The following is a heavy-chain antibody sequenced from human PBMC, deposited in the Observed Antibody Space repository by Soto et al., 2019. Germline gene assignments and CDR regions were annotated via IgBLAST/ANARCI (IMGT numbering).Heavy chain of an antibody. D-gene: IGHD5-18*01. Sequence: GGSLRLSCAASGFTFSSYSMNWVRQAPGKGLEWVSSISSSSSYIYYADSVKGRFTISRDNAKNSLYLQMNSLRAEDTAVYYCARDRDTAPPYFDYWGQGTLVTVSS. J-gene: IGHJ4*02. CDR1: GFTFSSYS. CDR3: ARDRDTAPPYFDY. V-gene: IGHV3-21*01. CDR2: ISSSSSYI.